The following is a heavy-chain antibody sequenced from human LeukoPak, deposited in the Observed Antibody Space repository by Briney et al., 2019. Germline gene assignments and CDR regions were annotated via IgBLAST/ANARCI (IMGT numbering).Heavy chain of an antibody. CDR1: SGSISSGGYY. J-gene: IGHJ6*02. CDR3: ARERYSGYDYYYYYGMDV. CDR2: IYYSGST. D-gene: IGHD5-12*01. V-gene: IGHV4-31*03. Sequence: SHTLSLTCTVSSGSISSGGYYWSWVRQHPGKGLEWIGYIYYSGSTYYNPSLKSRDTKSVDTSKNQFSPKLSSVTAADTAVYYCARERYSGYDYYYYYGMDVWGQGTTVTVSS.